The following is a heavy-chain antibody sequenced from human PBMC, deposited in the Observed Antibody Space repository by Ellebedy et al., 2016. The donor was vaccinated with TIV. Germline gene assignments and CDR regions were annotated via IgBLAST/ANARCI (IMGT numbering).Heavy chain of an antibody. CDR1: GFTFSSYA. CDR3: VRTFGVVITPFDY. CDR2: ISYDGSNQ. V-gene: IGHV3-30-3*01. J-gene: IGHJ4*02. D-gene: IGHD3-3*01. Sequence: PGGSLRLSCAASGFTFSSYAMHWVRQAPGKGLEWVAVISYDGSNQYYAASVKGRFTISRDNSKNTLYLQMNSLGAEDTALYYCVRTFGVVITPFDYWGQGTLVTVSS.